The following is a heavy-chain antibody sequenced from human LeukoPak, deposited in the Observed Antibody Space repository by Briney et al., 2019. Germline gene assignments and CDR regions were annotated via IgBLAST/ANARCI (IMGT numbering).Heavy chain of an antibody. J-gene: IGHJ4*02. CDR1: RGSTSSYY. D-gene: IGHD3-9*01. CDR3: AGAPPYYDILTGYSIGAFDY. Sequence: SETLSLTRTVSRGSTSSYYCSSIGQPAGTGVEGMGCIYYSGSTNYIPSLKSRVTISVDTSKNQFPLKLSSVTAADTAVYYCAGAPPYYDILTGYSIGAFDYWGQGTLVTVSS. CDR2: IYYSGST. V-gene: IGHV4-59*01.